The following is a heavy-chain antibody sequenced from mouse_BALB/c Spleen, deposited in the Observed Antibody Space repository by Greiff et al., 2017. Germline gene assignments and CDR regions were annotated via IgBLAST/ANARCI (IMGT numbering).Heavy chain of an antibody. J-gene: IGHJ1*01. CDR1: GYTFSSYW. D-gene: IGHD1-1*01. CDR2: ILPGSGST. V-gene: IGHV1-9*01. Sequence: VQLQQSGAELMKPGASVKISCKATGYTFSSYWIEWVKQRPGHGLEWIGEILPGSGSTNYNEKFKGKATFTADTSSNTAYMQLSSLTSEDSAVYYCAREGKFITTVVPYFDVWGAGTTVTVSS. CDR3: AREGKFITTVVPYFDV.